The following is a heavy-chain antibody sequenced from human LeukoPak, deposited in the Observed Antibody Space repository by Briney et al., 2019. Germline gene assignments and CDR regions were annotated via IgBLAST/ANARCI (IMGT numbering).Heavy chain of an antibody. Sequence: ASVKVSCKASGYTFTGYYMHWVRQAPGQGLEWMGRINPNSGGTNYAQKFQGRVTMTRDTSISTAYMELSRLRSDDTAVYYCARDPGYCSGGSCPLGPNWGQGTLDTVSS. V-gene: IGHV1-2*06. CDR2: INPNSGGT. CDR3: ARDPGYCSGGSCPLGPN. J-gene: IGHJ4*02. D-gene: IGHD2-15*01. CDR1: GYTFTGYY.